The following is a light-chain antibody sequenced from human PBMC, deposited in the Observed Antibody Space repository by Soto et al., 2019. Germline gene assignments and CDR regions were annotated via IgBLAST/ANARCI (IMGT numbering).Light chain of an antibody. CDR2: DAS. J-gene: IGKJ1*01. V-gene: IGKV3-20*01. CDR3: QQYDSSPWT. CDR1: QSVNRY. Sequence: EIVLTQSPATLSLSPGERATLSCWASQSVNRYLVWYQQKPGQAPRLLMYDASSRATGIPDRFSGSGSGTDFTLTISRLEPEDFAVYYCQQYDSSPWTFGQGTKVDIK.